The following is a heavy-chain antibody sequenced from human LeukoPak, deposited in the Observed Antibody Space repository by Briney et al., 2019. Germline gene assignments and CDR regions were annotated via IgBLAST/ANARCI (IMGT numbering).Heavy chain of an antibody. CDR1: GGSFRGYY. V-gene: IGHV4-34*01. J-gene: IGHJ4*02. CDR3: ARGVWDSSSWSRRRYYFDY. D-gene: IGHD6-13*01. Sequence: SETLSLTCAVYGGSFRGYYWSWIRQPPGKGLEWIGEINHSGSTNYNPSLKSRVTISVDTSKNQFSLKLSSVTAADTAVYYCARGVWDSSSWSRRRYYFDYWGQGTLVTVSS. CDR2: INHSGST.